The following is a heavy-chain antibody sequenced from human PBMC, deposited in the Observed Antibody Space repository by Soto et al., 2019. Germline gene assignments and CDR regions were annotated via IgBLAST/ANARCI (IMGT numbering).Heavy chain of an antibody. V-gene: IGHV3-33*01. D-gene: IGHD3-16*02. Sequence: GGSLRLSCAASGFTFSSYGMHWVRQAPGKGLEWVAVIWYDGSNKYYADSVKGRFTISRDNSKNTLYLQMNSLRAEDTAVYYCARDPSIMITFGGVIPEYYFDYWGQGTLVTVSS. CDR1: GFTFSSYG. CDR2: IWYDGSNK. J-gene: IGHJ4*02. CDR3: ARDPSIMITFGGVIPEYYFDY.